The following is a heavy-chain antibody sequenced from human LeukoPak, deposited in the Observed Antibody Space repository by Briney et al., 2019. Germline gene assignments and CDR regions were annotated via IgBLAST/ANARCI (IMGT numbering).Heavy chain of an antibody. CDR1: GASISSGTYY. CDR3: ARSIFAPVLLWTRTDDAFDI. J-gene: IGHJ3*02. CDR2: IYNSGSI. D-gene: IGHD3-10*01. V-gene: IGHV4-31*03. Sequence: SQTLSLTCTVSGASISSGTYYWSWIRQHPGKGLEWIVYIYNSGSIYYNPSLESRVTISEYRSKNQFSLKLSSVTAADTAVYYCARSIFAPVLLWTRTDDAFDIWGQGTMVTVSS.